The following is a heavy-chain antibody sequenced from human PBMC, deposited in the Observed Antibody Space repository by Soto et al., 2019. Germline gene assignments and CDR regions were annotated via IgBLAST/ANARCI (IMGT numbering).Heavy chain of an antibody. D-gene: IGHD6-13*01. CDR3: AKDRDGAAAGPTKFYGMDV. CDR2: ISGSGDST. J-gene: IGHJ6*02. V-gene: IGHV3-23*01. CDR1: GFTFSSYA. Sequence: EVQLLESGGGLVQPGGSLRLSCAASGFTFSSYAMSWVRQAPGKGLEWVSVISGSGDSTYYPDSVRGRFTISRDNSKNTLYLQMNSLRAEDTAVYYCAKDRDGAAAGPTKFYGMDVWGQGTTVTVSS.